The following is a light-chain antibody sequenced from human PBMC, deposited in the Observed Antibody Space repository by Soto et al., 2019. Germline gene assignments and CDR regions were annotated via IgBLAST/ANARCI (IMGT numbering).Light chain of an antibody. J-gene: IGLJ2*01. Sequence: QSVLSQPPSASGSPGQSVTISCTGTSSDVGGYNYVSWYQHHPGKAPKLMIYEVNKRPSGVPDRFSGSKSGNTASLTVSGLRAEDDSDYYCSSYAGSNNVVFGGGTKLTVL. V-gene: IGLV2-8*01. CDR2: EVN. CDR1: SSDVGGYNY. CDR3: SSYAGSNNVV.